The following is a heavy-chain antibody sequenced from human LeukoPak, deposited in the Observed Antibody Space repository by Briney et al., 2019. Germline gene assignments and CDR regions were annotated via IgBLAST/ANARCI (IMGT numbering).Heavy chain of an antibody. D-gene: IGHD5-24*01. CDR3: ARGGVEMATIMGY. Sequence: GASVKVSCKASGYTFTSYAMHWVRQAPGQRLEWMGWINAGNGNTKYSQKFQGRVTMTRDTSTGTVYMELSSLRSEDTAVYYCARGGVEMATIMGYWGQGTLVTVSS. J-gene: IGHJ4*02. CDR1: GYTFTSYA. V-gene: IGHV1-3*01. CDR2: INAGNGNT.